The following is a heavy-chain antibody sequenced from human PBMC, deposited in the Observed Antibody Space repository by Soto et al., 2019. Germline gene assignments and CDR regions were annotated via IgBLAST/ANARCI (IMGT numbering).Heavy chain of an antibody. V-gene: IGHV4-31*03. Sequence: QVQLQESGPGLVKPSQTLSLTCTVSGGSISSGGYYWSWIRQHPGKGLEWIGYIYYSGRTYYNPSLKRRVNISVDTSKNQFSLKLSSVTAADTAVYYCARGAENNWFDPWGQGTLVTVSS. CDR3: ARGAENNWFDP. J-gene: IGHJ5*02. CDR2: IYYSGRT. CDR1: GGSISSGGYY.